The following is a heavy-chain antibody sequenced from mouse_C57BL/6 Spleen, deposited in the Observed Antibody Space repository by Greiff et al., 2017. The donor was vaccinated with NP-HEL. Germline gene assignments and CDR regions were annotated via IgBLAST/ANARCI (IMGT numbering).Heavy chain of an antibody. J-gene: IGHJ2*01. Sequence: QVQLQQSGAELVRPGASVKLSCKASGYTFTDYYINWVKQRPGQGLEWIARIYPGSGNTYYNEKFKGKATLTAEKSSSTAYMQLSSLTSEDSAVYFCARGDYYSNYYDYWGQGTTLTVSS. CDR2: IYPGSGNT. V-gene: IGHV1-76*01. CDR3: ARGDYYSNYYDY. CDR1: GYTFTDYY. D-gene: IGHD2-5*01.